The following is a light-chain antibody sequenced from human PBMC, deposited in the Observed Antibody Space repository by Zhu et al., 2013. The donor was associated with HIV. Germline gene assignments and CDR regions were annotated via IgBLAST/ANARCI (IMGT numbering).Light chain of an antibody. V-gene: IGKV1-39*01. CDR2: SAS. J-gene: IGKJ2*01. Sequence: DIQMTQSPASLSASVGDRVTMTCRASQSVRTYVNWYRVKPGTAPRLLIFSASSLQSGVPSRFAGSGSGTDFTLTITNLQPEDFATYYCHQSYSFPNTFGQGTRLEI. CDR1: QSVRTY. CDR3: HQSYSFPNT.